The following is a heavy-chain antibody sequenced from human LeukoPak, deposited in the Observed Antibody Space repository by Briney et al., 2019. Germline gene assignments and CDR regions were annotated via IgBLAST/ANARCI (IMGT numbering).Heavy chain of an antibody. CDR2: IYYSGSP. V-gene: IGHV4-30-4*08. J-gene: IGHJ4*02. CDR1: GGSISSGDYY. Sequence: SETLSLTCIVSGGSISSGDYYWSWIRQPPGKGLEWIGYIYYSGSPYYNPSLKSRVTISVDTSKNQFSLKLSSVTAADTAVYYCARGHYGSGSYYSRGGYFDYWGQGTLVTVSS. CDR3: ARGHYGSGSYYSRGGYFDY. D-gene: IGHD3-10*01.